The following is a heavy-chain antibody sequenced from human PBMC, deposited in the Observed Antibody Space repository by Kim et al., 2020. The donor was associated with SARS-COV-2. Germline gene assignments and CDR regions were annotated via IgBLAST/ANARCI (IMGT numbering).Heavy chain of an antibody. D-gene: IGHD3-9*01. CDR2: ISWDGGST. J-gene: IGHJ6*02. CDR3: AKESFDWLSPDGMDV. V-gene: IGHV3-43*01. CDR1: GFTFDDYT. Sequence: GGSLRLSCAASGFTFDDYTMHWVRQAPGKGLEWVSLISWDGGSTYYADSVKGRFTISRDNSKNSLYLQMNSLRTEDTALYYCAKESFDWLSPDGMDVWGQGTTVTVSS.